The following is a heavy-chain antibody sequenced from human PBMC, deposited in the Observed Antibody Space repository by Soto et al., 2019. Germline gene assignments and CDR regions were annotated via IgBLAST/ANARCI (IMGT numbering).Heavy chain of an antibody. V-gene: IGHV5-51*01. J-gene: IGHJ4*02. D-gene: IGHD5-18*01. CDR2: IYPGDSDT. CDR1: GYSFTSYW. CDR3: ATSGQLWLRSEY. Sequence: PGESLKISCKGSGYSFTSYWIAWVRQMPDKGLEWMGSIYPGDSDTTYSPTFQGQVTISADKSITTAYLQWGSLKASDSAMYYCATSGQLWLRSEYWGQGTQVTVSS.